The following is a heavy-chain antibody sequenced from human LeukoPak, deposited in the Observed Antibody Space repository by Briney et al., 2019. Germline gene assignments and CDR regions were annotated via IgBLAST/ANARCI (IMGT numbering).Heavy chain of an antibody. V-gene: IGHV3-43*02. CDR1: GFNFDDYA. CDR2: ISVNGGSP. J-gene: IGHJ5*01. CDR3: ARESDSSGWYDF. D-gene: IGHD3-22*01. Sequence: GGTLRLSCAVPGFNFDDYAIQCGRQAPGKGLEWVSLISVNGGSPFYTDSVRGRFTISRDNSKNSLYLQVSRLRSEDSALYFCARESDSSGWYDFWGQGTRVTVSS.